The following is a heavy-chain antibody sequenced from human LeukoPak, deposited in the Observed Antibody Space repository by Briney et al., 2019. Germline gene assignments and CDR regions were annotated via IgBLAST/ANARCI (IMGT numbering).Heavy chain of an antibody. D-gene: IGHD1-26*01. CDR2: INPNSGGT. Sequence: GASVKVSCKASGYTFTGYYMHWVRQAPGQGLEWTGWINPNSGGTTYAQNFQGRVTMTRDTSISTAYMELSRLRSDDTAVYYCASYAKWEPNFDYWGQGTLVTVSS. V-gene: IGHV1-2*02. CDR3: ASYAKWEPNFDY. J-gene: IGHJ4*02. CDR1: GYTFTGYY.